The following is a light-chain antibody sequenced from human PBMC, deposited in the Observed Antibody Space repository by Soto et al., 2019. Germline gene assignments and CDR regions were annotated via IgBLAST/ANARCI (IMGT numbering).Light chain of an antibody. CDR2: EVT. V-gene: IGLV2-8*01. CDR1: SSDVGGYNY. CDR3: SSHAGINNVL. J-gene: IGLJ3*02. Sequence: QAVVTQPPSASGSPGQSVTISCTGTSSDVGGYNYVSWYQQHPGKAPKLMVYEVTKRPSGVPDRFSGSKSGNTASLTVSGLQAEDEADYYCSSHAGINNVLFGGGTKLTVL.